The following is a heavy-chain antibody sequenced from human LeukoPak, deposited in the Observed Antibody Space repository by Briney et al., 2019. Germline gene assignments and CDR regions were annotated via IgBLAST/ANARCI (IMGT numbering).Heavy chain of an antibody. CDR1: GFTFRTFW. CDR3: ARDPTNSNLPY. CDR2: INSDGSNT. Sequence: GGSLRLSCAASGFTFRTFWMHWVRQAPGKGLVWVSGINSDGSNTIYADSVKGRFTISRDIAKNTLFLQMNSLRAEDTAVYYCARDPTNSNLPYWGQGTLVTVSS. D-gene: IGHD4-11*01. V-gene: IGHV3-74*01. J-gene: IGHJ4*02.